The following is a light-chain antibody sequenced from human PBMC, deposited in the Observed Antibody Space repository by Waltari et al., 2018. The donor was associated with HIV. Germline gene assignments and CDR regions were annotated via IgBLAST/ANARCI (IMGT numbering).Light chain of an antibody. J-gene: IGKJ2*01. V-gene: IGKV4-1*01. Sequence: DIVMTQSPDSLAVSLRATATINCKSSQSVLYSSNNKNYLAWYQQKPGQPPKLLIYWASTRESGVPDRFSGSGSGTDFTLTISSLQAEDVAVYYCQQYYSTPDTFGQGTKLEIK. CDR2: WAS. CDR3: QQYYSTPDT. CDR1: QSVLYSSNNKNY.